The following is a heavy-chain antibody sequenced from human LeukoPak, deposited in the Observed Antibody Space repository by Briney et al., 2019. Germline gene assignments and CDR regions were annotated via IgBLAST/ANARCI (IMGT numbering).Heavy chain of an antibody. CDR2: ISSSSSYI. J-gene: IGHJ4*02. D-gene: IGHD3-22*01. V-gene: IGHV3-21*01. CDR1: GFSFSDYD. CDR3: ARVPYYYDSPYYFDY. Sequence: PGGSLSLSCAASGFSFSDYDMNWVRQAPGKGLEWVSSISSSSSYIYYADSVKGRFTISRDNAKNSLYLQMNSLRAEDTAVYYCARVPYYYDSPYYFDYWGQGTLVTVSS.